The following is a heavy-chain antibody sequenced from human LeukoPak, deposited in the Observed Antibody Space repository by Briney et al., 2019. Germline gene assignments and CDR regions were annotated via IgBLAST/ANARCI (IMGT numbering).Heavy chain of an antibody. V-gene: IGHV3-30*02. CDR3: AKRYYDSSGYMRYYYMDV. D-gene: IGHD3-22*01. Sequence: GGSLRLSCAASGFTFSSYGMHWVRQAPGKGLEWVTFIRSDGSNKYYADSVKGRFTISRDNSKNTLYLQMNSLRAEDTAVYYCAKRYYDSSGYMRYYYMDVWGKGTTVTVSS. CDR2: IRSDGSNK. CDR1: GFTFSSYG. J-gene: IGHJ6*03.